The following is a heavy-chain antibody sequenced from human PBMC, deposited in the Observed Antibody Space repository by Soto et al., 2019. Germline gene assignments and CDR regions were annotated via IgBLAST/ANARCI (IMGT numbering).Heavy chain of an antibody. CDR1: GFTFSSYG. D-gene: IGHD6-13*01. CDR2: IWYDGSNK. Sequence: GGSLRLSCAASGFTFSSYGMHWVRQAPGKGLEWVAVIWYDGSNKYYADSVKGRFTISRDNSKNTLYLQMNSLRAEDTAVYYCARRADSSSQTDYYYYMDVWGKGTTVTVSS. V-gene: IGHV3-33*01. CDR3: ARRADSSSQTDYYYYMDV. J-gene: IGHJ6*03.